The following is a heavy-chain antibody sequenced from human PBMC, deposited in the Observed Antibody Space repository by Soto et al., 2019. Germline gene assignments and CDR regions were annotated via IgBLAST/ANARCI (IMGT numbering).Heavy chain of an antibody. CDR1: GFTFSDYY. CDR2: ISSSGNYA. CDR3: ARSSGSYWWEFNY. Sequence: QVQLVESGGGLVKPAGSLRLSCAASGFTFSDYYMSWIRQAPGKGLEWISYISSSGNYADYADSMKGRFSISRDNAKNSLYLQVHSLRAEDTAVHYCARSSGSYWWEFNYWGQGTLVTVSS. J-gene: IGHJ4*02. V-gene: IGHV3-11*06. D-gene: IGHD3-10*01.